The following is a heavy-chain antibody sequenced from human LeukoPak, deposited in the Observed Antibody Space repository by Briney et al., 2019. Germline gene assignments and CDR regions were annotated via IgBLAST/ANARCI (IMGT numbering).Heavy chain of an antibody. CDR2: ITYDGSDK. J-gene: IGHJ4*02. D-gene: IGHD3-10*01. CDR1: GFTFSSYG. CDR3: ARVPYGSGTYTDY. V-gene: IGHV3-30*03. Sequence: GRSLRLSCAASGFTFSSYGMHWVRQAPGKGLEWVAVITYDGSDKYYADSVKGRFTISRDNSKNTVYLQMNSLRAEDTAVYYCARVPYGSGTYTDYWGRGTLVTVSS.